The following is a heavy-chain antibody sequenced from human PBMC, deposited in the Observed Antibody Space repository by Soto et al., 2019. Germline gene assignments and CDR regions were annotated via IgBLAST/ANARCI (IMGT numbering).Heavy chain of an antibody. Sequence: ASVKVSCKASGYTFPSYVISWVRQAPGQGLEWMGWISAYNGNTNYAQKLQGRVTMTTDTSTSTAYMELRSLRSDDTAVYYCAREGVDTAMVSRQDYYHYMDVWGEGTTDPVSS. CDR2: ISAYNGNT. CDR1: GYTFPSYV. CDR3: AREGVDTAMVSRQDYYHYMDV. J-gene: IGHJ6*03. V-gene: IGHV1-18*01. D-gene: IGHD5-18*01.